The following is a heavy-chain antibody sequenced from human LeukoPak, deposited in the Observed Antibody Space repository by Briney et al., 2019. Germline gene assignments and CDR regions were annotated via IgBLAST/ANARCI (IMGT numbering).Heavy chain of an antibody. CDR2: INYSGTT. CDR1: GGSFSGYY. Sequence: SETLSLTCAVYGGSFSGYYWTWIRQPPGKGREWSGSINYSGTTYHNPSLKSPVTISLDTSKKQFSLKLSSVTAADTAMYYCARDLYDGSGYHNHWYIDLWGRGTLVTVSS. V-gene: IGHV4-34*01. CDR3: ARDLYDGSGYHNHWYIDL. J-gene: IGHJ2*01. D-gene: IGHD3-22*01.